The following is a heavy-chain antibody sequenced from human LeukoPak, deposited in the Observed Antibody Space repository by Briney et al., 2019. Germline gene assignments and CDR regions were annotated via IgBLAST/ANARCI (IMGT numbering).Heavy chain of an antibody. D-gene: IGHD6-6*01. CDR2: INPNSGGT. CDR3: ARDRSSLGAFDI. Sequence: GASVKVSCKASGYTFTGYYMHWVRQVPGQGLEWMGWINPNSGGTNYAQKFQGRVTMTRDTSISTAYMELSRLRSDDTAVYYCARDRSSLGAFDIWGQGTMVTVSS. V-gene: IGHV1-2*02. J-gene: IGHJ3*02. CDR1: GYTFTGYY.